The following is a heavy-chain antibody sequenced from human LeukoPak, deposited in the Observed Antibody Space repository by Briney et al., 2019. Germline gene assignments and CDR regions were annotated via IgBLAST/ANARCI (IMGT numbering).Heavy chain of an antibody. CDR2: ISYDGSNK. V-gene: IGHV3-30*09. CDR3: AEDEGSGSYFAFDI. CDR1: GFTFSSYA. J-gene: IGHJ3*02. Sequence: PGRSLRLSCAASGFTFSSYAMHWVRQAPGKGLEWVAVISYDGSNKYYADSVKGRFALSRDNSKNTLYLQMSSLRPEDTAVYFCAEDEGSGSYFAFDIWGQGTMVTVSS. D-gene: IGHD1-26*01.